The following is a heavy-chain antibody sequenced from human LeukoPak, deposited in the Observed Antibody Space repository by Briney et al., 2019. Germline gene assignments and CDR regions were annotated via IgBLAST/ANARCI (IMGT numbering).Heavy chain of an antibody. V-gene: IGHV3-23*01. J-gene: IGHJ4*02. CDR2: ISGSGGST. CDR1: GLTFSSYA. CDR3: AKGRRYCSGGSCQGYYFDY. D-gene: IGHD2-15*01. Sequence: GGSLRLSCAASGLTFSSYAMSWVRQAPGKGLEWVSAISGSGGSTYYADSVKGRFTISRDNSKNTLYLQMNSLRGEDTAVYYCAKGRRYCSGGSCQGYYFDYWGQGTLVTVSS.